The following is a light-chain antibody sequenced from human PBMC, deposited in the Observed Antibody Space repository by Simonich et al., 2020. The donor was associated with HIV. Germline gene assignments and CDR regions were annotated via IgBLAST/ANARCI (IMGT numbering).Light chain of an antibody. CDR3: QQYYTTPQT. CDR1: QSVLYSSNNKNY. J-gene: IGKJ2*01. CDR2: WAS. V-gene: IGKV4-1*01. Sequence: DIVMTQSPDSLAVSLGERATINGKSSQSVLYSSNNKNYLAWYQQKPGQPPKLLMNWASTRESGVPDRFSGSGSGTDFSLTISSLQAEDVAVYYCQQYYTTPQTFGQGTNLEIK.